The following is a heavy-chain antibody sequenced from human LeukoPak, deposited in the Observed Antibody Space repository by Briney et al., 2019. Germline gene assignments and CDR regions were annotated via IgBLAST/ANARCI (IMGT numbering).Heavy chain of an antibody. D-gene: IGHD3-10*01. CDR1: GFTFSSYG. Sequence: PGGSLRLSCAASGFTFSSYGMSWVRQAPGKGLEWVSAISGSGGSTYYADSVKGRLTISRDNSKNTLYLQMNSLRAEDTAVYYCAKDHYYGSGSYLDYWGQGTLVTVSS. CDR2: ISGSGGST. CDR3: AKDHYYGSGSYLDY. J-gene: IGHJ4*02. V-gene: IGHV3-23*01.